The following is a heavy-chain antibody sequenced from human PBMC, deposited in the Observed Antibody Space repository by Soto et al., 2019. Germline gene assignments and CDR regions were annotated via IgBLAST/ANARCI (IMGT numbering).Heavy chain of an antibody. CDR2: ISYDGSNK. CDR3: VKDGSSGWPYYYGMSV. J-gene: IGHJ6*02. D-gene: IGHD6-19*01. V-gene: IGHV3-30*18. CDR1: GFTFSSYG. Sequence: QVQLVESGGGVVQPGRSLRLSCAASGFTFSSYGMHWVRQAPGKGLEWVAVISYDGSNKYYADSVKGRFTISRDNSKNTLYLQMSSLSPEDTAVYYCVKDGSSGWPYYYGMSVWGQGTTVTVSS.